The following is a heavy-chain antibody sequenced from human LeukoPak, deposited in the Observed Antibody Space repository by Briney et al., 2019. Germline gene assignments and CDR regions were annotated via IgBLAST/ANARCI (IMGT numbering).Heavy chain of an antibody. CDR3: AKAVAAAGRFGFDP. D-gene: IGHD6-13*01. Sequence: SETLSLTRTVSGGSISTYYWSWIRQPPGKGLEWIGYIYNSGSTNYNPSLQSRVTISVDTSKNQFSLRLTSVTAADTAVYYCAKAVAAAGRFGFDPWGQGTLVTVSS. J-gene: IGHJ5*02. V-gene: IGHV4-59*01. CDR2: IYNSGST. CDR1: GGSISTYY.